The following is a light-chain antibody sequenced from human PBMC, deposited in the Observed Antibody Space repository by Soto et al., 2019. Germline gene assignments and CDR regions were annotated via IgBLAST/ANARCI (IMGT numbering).Light chain of an antibody. CDR3: CSYAGSYTWV. Sequence: QSALTQPRSVSGSPGQSVTISCTGTSSDVGNYNYVSWYQQHPGKAPKVMIYDVNKWPSGVPDRFSGSKSGNTASLTISGLQAEDEADYYCCSYAGSYTWVFGGGTQLPVL. CDR1: SSDVGNYNY. J-gene: IGLJ3*02. V-gene: IGLV2-11*01. CDR2: DVN.